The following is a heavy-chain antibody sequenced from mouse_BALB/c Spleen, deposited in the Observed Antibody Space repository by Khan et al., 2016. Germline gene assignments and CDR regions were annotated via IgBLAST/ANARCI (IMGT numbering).Heavy chain of an antibody. J-gene: IGHJ1*01. CDR1: GYSFTGYN. CDR2: IDPYYGGT. CDR3: ARGYGNYVNWYVDV. D-gene: IGHD2-10*02. Sequence: VQLKESGPELEKPGASVKISCKASGYSFTGYNMNWVKQSNGKSLEWIGNIDPYYGGTSYNQKFKGKATLTVEKSSSTAYMQLNSLTSEDSAVYYCARGYGNYVNWYVDVWGAGTTVTVSS. V-gene: IGHV1-39*01.